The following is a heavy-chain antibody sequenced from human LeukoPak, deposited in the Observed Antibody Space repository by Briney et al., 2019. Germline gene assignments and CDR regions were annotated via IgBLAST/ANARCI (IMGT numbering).Heavy chain of an antibody. CDR2: IYYSGST. D-gene: IGHD2-15*01. CDR1: GGSISSSSYY. J-gene: IGHJ4*01. CDR3: ARQYCSGGSCYSSHFDY. V-gene: IGHV4-39*01. Sequence: SETLSLTCTVSGGSISSSSYYWGWIRQPPGRGREWFGSIYYSGSTYYNPSPTSRVPLSVDTSKTQFSLELSDLTEPATVVFYCARQYCSGGSCYSSHFDY.